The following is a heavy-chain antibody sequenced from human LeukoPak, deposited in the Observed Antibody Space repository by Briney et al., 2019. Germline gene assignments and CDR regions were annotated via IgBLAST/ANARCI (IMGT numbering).Heavy chain of an antibody. CDR3: AKPLGGGSGSSDPFDI. Sequence: GGSLRLSCAASGFPFSSYWMSRVRQAPGKGLEWVANIKQDGGEKFYVDSVKGRFTISRDNAKNSLYLQMNSLRAEDTAVYYCAKPLGGGSGSSDPFDIWGQGTMVTVSS. CDR2: IKQDGGEK. CDR1: GFPFSSYW. D-gene: IGHD3-10*01. J-gene: IGHJ3*02. V-gene: IGHV3-7*03.